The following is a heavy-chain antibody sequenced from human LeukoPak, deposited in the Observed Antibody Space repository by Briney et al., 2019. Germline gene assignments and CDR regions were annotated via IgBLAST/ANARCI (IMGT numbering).Heavy chain of an antibody. CDR2: INPNSGGT. CDR1: GYTFTGYY. Sequence: GASVKVSCKASGYTFTGYYMHWVRQAPGQGLEWMGWINPNSGGTNYAQKFQGRVTMTRDTSISTAYMELSSLRSEDTAVYYCARVDSSGYMVDYWGQGTLATVSS. V-gene: IGHV1-2*02. J-gene: IGHJ4*02. D-gene: IGHD3-22*01. CDR3: ARVDSSGYMVDY.